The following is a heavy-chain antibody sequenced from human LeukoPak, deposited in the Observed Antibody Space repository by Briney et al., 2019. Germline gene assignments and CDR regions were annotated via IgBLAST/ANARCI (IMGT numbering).Heavy chain of an antibody. V-gene: IGHV4-4*07. Sequence: SETLSLTCTVSGGSINSYYWSWIRQPAGKGLEWIGRIYTTGGTNSNPSLKSRLIMSVDTSTNQFSLKMRFVTAADTAVYYCARNLGGDDYYFYGMDVWGQGTTVTVSS. D-gene: IGHD2-21*02. CDR3: ARNLGGDDYYFYGMDV. CDR1: GGSINSYY. CDR2: IYTTGGT. J-gene: IGHJ6*02.